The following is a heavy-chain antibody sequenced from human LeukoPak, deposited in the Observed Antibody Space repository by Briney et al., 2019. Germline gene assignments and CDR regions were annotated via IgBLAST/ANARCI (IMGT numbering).Heavy chain of an antibody. D-gene: IGHD6-13*01. J-gene: IGHJ5*02. Sequence: PSETLSLTCSVSIGSISSSKWWSWVRQSPVKGLEWIGEIYLYGTTNYNPSFTSRVTMSVDRSRNQFSLKLTPVTAADTAVYYCARDQYSSSWHPPRNWFDPWGQGTLVTVSS. CDR3: ARDQYSSSWHPPRNWFDP. CDR2: IYLYGTT. V-gene: IGHV4-4*02. CDR1: IGSISSSKW.